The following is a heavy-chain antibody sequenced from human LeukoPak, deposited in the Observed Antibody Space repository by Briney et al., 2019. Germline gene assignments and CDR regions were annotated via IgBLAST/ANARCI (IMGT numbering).Heavy chain of an antibody. V-gene: IGHV1-69*05. CDR3: AREGKGYYDSSGYLDY. Sequence: SVKVSCKASGGTFGSYAISWVRQAPGQGLEWMGGIIPIFGTANYAQKFQGRVTITTDESTSTAYMELSSLRSEDTAVYYCAREGKGYYDSSGYLDYWGQGTLVTVSS. CDR1: GGTFGSYA. J-gene: IGHJ4*02. D-gene: IGHD3-22*01. CDR2: IIPIFGTA.